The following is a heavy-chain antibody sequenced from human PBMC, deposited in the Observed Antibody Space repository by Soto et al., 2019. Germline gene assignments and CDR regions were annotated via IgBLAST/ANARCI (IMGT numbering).Heavy chain of an antibody. CDR2: IDEVGSDR. V-gene: IGHV3-7*01. J-gene: IGHJ3*02. CDR3: VRDCGNSTGGTWYDALDI. Sequence: QPGGSLRLSCAVSGFTFSTYWMTWVRQAPGKGLEWVANIDEVGSDRKYADSVKGRFTISRDNAQNSLFLQMNSLRAEDTAVYYCVRDCGNSTGGTWYDALDIWGQGTMVTVSS. CDR1: GFTFSTYW. D-gene: IGHD2-8*02.